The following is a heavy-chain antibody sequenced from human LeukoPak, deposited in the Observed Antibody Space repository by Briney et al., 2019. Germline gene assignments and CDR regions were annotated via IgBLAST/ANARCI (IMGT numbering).Heavy chain of an antibody. Sequence: GGSLRLSCAASGFTFSSYSMNWVRQAPGKGLEWVSSISSSSSYIYYADSVKGRFTISRDNAKNSLYLQMNSLRAEDTAVYYCARDRPQGGYYDFWSGYLPFDYWGQGTLVTVSS. CDR2: ISSSSSYI. CDR1: GFTFSSYS. J-gene: IGHJ4*02. CDR3: ARDRPQGGYYDFWSGYLPFDY. V-gene: IGHV3-21*01. D-gene: IGHD3-3*01.